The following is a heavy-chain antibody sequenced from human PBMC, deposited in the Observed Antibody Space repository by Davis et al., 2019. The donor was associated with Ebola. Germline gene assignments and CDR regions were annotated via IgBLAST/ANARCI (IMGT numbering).Heavy chain of an antibody. V-gene: IGHV4-59*11. CDR3: ARERKGDGYAGCDY. J-gene: IGHJ4*02. D-gene: IGHD5-24*01. Sequence: PSETLSLTCTVSGASFNSHYWSWIRQPPGKGLEWIGYIYYSGSTNYNPSLKSRVTILLDTSKNQFSLNLTSVTAADTAVYYCARERKGDGYAGCDYWGQGTLVTVSS. CDR2: IYYSGST. CDR1: GASFNSHY.